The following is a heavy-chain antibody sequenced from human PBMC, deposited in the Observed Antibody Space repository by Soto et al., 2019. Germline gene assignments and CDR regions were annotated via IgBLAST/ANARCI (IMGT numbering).Heavy chain of an antibody. Sequence: PSETLSLTCTVSGGSISSGDYYWCWIRQPPGKGLEWIGYIYYSGSTYYNPSLKSRVTISVDTSKNQFSLKLSSVTAADTAVYYCARYYDFWSGLDYWGQGTLVTVSS. D-gene: IGHD3-3*01. CDR2: IYYSGST. CDR3: ARYYDFWSGLDY. CDR1: GGSISSGDYY. J-gene: IGHJ4*02. V-gene: IGHV4-30-4*01.